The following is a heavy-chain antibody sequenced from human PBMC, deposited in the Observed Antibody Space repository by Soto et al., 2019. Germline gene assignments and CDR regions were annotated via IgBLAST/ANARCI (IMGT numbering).Heavy chain of an antibody. V-gene: IGHV2-5*02. CDR3: AHIDPEIVTVGGHGGFDY. D-gene: IGHD5-12*01. CDR2: IYWDDDK. Sequence: QITLKESGPTLVRPPQTLTLPCTFSGFSLTSGVGVGWIRQPPGKALEWLALIYWDDDKRYSPSITNRLTITKDTSKNQVVITMTNVGPVDTATYFCAHIDPEIVTVGGHGGFDYWGQGTLVTVSS. CDR1: GFSLTSGVG. J-gene: IGHJ4*02.